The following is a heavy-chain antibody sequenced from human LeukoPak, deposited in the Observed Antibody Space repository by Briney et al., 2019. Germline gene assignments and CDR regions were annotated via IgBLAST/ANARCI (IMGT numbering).Heavy chain of an antibody. Sequence: GGSLRLSCAASGFTFSSYGMSWVRQAPGKGLEWVSAISGSGGSTYYADSVKGRFTISRDNSKNTLYLQMNSLRAEDTAVYYCAKDSESPLVGATYFDYWGQGTLVTVSS. V-gene: IGHV3-23*01. J-gene: IGHJ4*02. CDR2: ISGSGGST. CDR3: AKDSESPLVGATYFDY. CDR1: GFTFSSYG. D-gene: IGHD1-26*01.